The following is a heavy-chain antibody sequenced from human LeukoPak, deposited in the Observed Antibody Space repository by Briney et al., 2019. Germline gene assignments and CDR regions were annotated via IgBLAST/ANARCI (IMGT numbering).Heavy chain of an antibody. Sequence: PGGSLRLSCAASGFTFSSYGMHWVRQAPGKGLEWVAVISYDGSNKYYADSVKGRFTISRDNSKNTLYLQMNSLRAEDTAVYYCAKRPAYGDYGMDYFDYWGQGTLVTVSS. CDR3: AKRPAYGDYGMDYFDY. J-gene: IGHJ4*02. CDR1: GFTFSSYG. CDR2: ISYDGSNK. D-gene: IGHD4-17*01. V-gene: IGHV3-30*18.